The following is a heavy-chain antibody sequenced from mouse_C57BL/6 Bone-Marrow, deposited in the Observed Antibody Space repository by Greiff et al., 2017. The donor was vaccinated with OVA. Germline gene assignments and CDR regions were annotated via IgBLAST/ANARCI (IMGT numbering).Heavy chain of an antibody. CDR2: ISDGGSYT. D-gene: IGHD1-2*01. Sequence: EVQRVESGGGLVKPGGSLKLSCAASGFTFSSYAMSWVRQTPEKRLEWVATISDGGSYTYYPDNVKGRFTISRDNAKNNLYLQMSHLKSEDTAMYYCAREGVLRPWFAYWGQGTLVTVSA. J-gene: IGHJ3*01. CDR1: GFTFSSYA. CDR3: AREGVLRPWFAY. V-gene: IGHV5-4*01.